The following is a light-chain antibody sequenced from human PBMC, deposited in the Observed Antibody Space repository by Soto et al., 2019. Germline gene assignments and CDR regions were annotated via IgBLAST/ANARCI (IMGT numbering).Light chain of an antibody. CDR1: QSVSSY. CDR3: HYRTNCRPSFT. CDR2: DTS. V-gene: IGKV3-11*01. Sequence: EIVLTQSPATLSLSPGERATLSCRASQSVSSYLAWYQQKPGQAPRLLIYDTSKRATDIPARFSGSGSGTGFAFTIISRGPEDVAVYYCHYRTNCRPSFTFGPGTKVDIK. J-gene: IGKJ3*01.